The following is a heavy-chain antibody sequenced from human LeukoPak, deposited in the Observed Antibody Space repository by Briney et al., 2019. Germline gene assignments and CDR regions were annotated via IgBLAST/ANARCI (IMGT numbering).Heavy chain of an antibody. CDR3: AKDIRYDSSGYYIDY. CDR2: ISHDGSNK. V-gene: IGHV3-30*18. CDR1: GFIFSSYG. J-gene: IGHJ4*02. D-gene: IGHD3-22*01. Sequence: GGSLRLSCAASGFIFSSYGMHWVRQAPGKGLEWVADISHDGSNKYYADSVKGRFTISRDNSKNTLYLQMNSLRAEDTAVYYCAKDIRYDSSGYYIDYWGQGTLVTVSS.